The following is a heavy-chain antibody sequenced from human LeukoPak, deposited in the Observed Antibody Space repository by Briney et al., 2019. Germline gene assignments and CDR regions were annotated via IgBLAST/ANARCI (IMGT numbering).Heavy chain of an antibody. CDR2: ISSSSSYI. CDR1: GFAFSSYS. V-gene: IGHV3-21*01. CDR3: ASNYYYYYGMDV. Sequence: SGGSLRLSCAASGFAFSSYSMNWVRQAPGKGLEWVPSISSSSSYIYYADSVKGRFTISRDNAKNSLYLQMNSLRAEDTAVYYCASNYYYYYGMDVWGKGTTVTVSS. J-gene: IGHJ6*04.